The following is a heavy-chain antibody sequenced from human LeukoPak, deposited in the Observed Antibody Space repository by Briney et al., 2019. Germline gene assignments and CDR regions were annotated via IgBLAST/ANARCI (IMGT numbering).Heavy chain of an antibody. V-gene: IGHV3-33*01. CDR1: AFTFSSYG. J-gene: IGHJ4*02. CDR3: ARDQAYFDY. CDR2: IWYDGSNK. Sequence: GRSVRLSCAVSAFTFSSYGTHWVRQAPGRGLEWVAVIWYDGSNKYYADSVKGRFTISRDNSKNTLYLKMNSQRTEETAVYYCARDQAYFDYWGQGTLVTVSS.